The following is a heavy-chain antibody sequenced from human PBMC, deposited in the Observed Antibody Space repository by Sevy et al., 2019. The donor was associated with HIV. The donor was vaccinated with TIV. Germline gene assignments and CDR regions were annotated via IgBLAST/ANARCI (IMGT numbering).Heavy chain of an antibody. CDR3: ARGPPDGSYDYFDY. CDR1: GFTFSSYS. V-gene: IGHV3-21*06. D-gene: IGHD1-26*01. J-gene: IGHJ4*02. CDR2: ISGSSNYI. Sequence: GGSLRLSCAASGFTFSSYSMNWVRQAPGKGLEWVSAISGSSNYIYYAESVKGRFIISRDNVKNTLYLQMNSLRADDTAVCYCARGPPDGSYDYFDYWGQGTLVTVSS.